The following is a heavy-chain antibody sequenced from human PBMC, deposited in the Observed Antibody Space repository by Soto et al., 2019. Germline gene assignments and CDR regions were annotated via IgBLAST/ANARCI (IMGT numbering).Heavy chain of an antibody. D-gene: IGHD6-13*01. V-gene: IGHV5-51*01. CDR3: AIYSSSWYRSYGMDV. CDR1: GYSFTSYW. CDR2: IYPGDSDT. J-gene: IGHJ6*02. Sequence: GESLKISFKGSGYSFTSYWIGWVRQMPGKGLEWMGIIYPGDSDTRYSPSFQGQVTISADKSISTAYLQWSSLKASDTAMYYCAIYSSSWYRSYGMDVWGQGTTVTVSS.